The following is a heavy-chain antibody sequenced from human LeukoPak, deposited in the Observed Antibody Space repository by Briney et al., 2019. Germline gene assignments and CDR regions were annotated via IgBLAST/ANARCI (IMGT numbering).Heavy chain of an antibody. CDR1: GGSFSGYY. CDR2: INHSGST. D-gene: IGHD4-17*01. J-gene: IGHJ5*02. Sequence: SETLSLTCAVYGGSFSGYYWSWIRQPPGKGLEWIGEINHSGSTNYNPSLKSRVTISVDTSKNQFSLKLTSVTAADTAIYYCARDRNLNGERWFDPWGQGSLVTVSS. V-gene: IGHV4-34*01. CDR3: ARDRNLNGERWFDP.